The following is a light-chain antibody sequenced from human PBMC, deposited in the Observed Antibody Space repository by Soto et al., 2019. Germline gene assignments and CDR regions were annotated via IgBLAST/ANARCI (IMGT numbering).Light chain of an antibody. CDR3: SSYTSSSTLVV. CDR2: DVS. V-gene: IGLV2-14*03. Sequence: QSVLTQPASVSGSPGQSITISCTGASSDVGGFDHVSWYQQHPGKVPRLLIYDVSSRPSGVSDRFSGSKSGNTASLTISGLQAEDEADYYCSSYTSSSTLVVFGGGTKLTVL. J-gene: IGLJ2*01. CDR1: SSDVGGFDH.